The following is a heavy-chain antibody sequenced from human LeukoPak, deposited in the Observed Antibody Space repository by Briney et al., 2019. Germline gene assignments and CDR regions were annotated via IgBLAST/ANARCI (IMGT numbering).Heavy chain of an antibody. CDR2: MNPNSGNT. J-gene: IGHJ5*02. CDR1: GYTFTSYD. Sequence: ASVKVSCTASGYTFTSYDINWVRQATGQGLEWMGWMNPNSGNTGYAQKFQDRVTITRSTSISTAYMELSSLRSEDTAVYYCARVRTLLGYPWFDPWGQGTLVTVSS. D-gene: IGHD2-15*01. CDR3: ARVRTLLGYPWFDP. V-gene: IGHV1-8*03.